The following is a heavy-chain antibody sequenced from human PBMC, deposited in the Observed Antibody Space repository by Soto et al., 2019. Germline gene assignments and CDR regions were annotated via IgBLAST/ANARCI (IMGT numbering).Heavy chain of an antibody. J-gene: IGHJ6*02. CDR2: IYSGGTT. CDR3: ARGGSASGGYYYYVMDG. V-gene: IGHV3-66*01. CDR1: GFTVSSNY. Sequence: AGSLRLSCTPSGFTVSSNYLSWLRQASGKGLEWVSVIYSGGTTYYADSVKGRFTISRDNSKNTLYLQMNSLRAEDTAVYYCARGGSASGGYYYYVMDGWGEGT. D-gene: IGHD3-16*01.